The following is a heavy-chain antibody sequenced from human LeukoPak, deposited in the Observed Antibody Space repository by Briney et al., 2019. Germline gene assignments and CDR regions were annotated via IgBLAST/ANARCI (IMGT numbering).Heavy chain of an antibody. J-gene: IGHJ4*02. Sequence: ASVKVSCKASGYTFTGYYMHWVRQAPGQGLEWMGWINPNSGGTNYAQKFQGRVTMTRDTSISTAYMELSRLRSDDTAVYYCARVRTVVVPAADNFDYWGQGTPVTVSS. CDR3: ARVRTVVVPAADNFDY. V-gene: IGHV1-2*02. CDR1: GYTFTGYY. D-gene: IGHD2-2*01. CDR2: INPNSGGT.